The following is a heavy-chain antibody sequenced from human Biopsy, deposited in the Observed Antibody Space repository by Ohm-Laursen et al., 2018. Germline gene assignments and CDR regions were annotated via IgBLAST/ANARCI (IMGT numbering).Heavy chain of an antibody. V-gene: IGHV3-11*01. D-gene: IGHD4-23*01. CDR3: ARDTRWSPYHMDV. J-gene: IGHJ6*02. CDR1: GFPFSDYY. CDR2: ISSGGTTI. Sequence: SLRLSCAAFGFPFSDYYMRWIRQAPGKGLEWVSYISSGGTTIYYADSVKGRFTISRDNAKNSLYLQMNSLRADDTAVYYCARDTRWSPYHMDVWGQGTTVTVS.